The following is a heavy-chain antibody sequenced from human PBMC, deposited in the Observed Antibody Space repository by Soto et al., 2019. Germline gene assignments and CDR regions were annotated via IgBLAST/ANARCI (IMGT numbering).Heavy chain of an antibody. V-gene: IGHV3-30*18. Sequence: LRLSCAASGFTFISYGMHWVRQAPGKGLEWVAVISYDGSNKYYADSVKGRFTISRDNSKSTLYLQMNSLRAEDTAVYYCAKKSGGFIDYWGQGTLVTVSS. CDR3: AKKSGGFIDY. CDR2: ISYDGSNK. CDR1: GFTFISYG. J-gene: IGHJ4*02. D-gene: IGHD3-16*01.